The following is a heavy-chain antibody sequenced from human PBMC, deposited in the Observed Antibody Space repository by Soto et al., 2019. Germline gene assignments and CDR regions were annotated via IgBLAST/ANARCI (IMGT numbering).Heavy chain of an antibody. V-gene: IGHV4-59*01. D-gene: IGHD6-25*01. J-gene: IGHJ5*02. CDR1: GFSTSSYY. Sequence: PSETLSLTCTFSGFSTSSYYWSWIRQPPGKGLEWIGYIYYSGSTNYNPSLKSRVTISVDTSKNQFSLKLSSVTAADTAVYYCARPHGGSSGWDNWFDPWGQGTLVTVSS. CDR3: ARPHGGSSGWDNWFDP. CDR2: IYYSGST.